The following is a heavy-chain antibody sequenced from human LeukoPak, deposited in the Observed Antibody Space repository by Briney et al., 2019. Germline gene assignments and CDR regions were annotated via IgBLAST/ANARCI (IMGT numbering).Heavy chain of an antibody. D-gene: IGHD6-13*01. J-gene: IGHJ3*02. CDR2: IDTNTGNP. CDR1: GYTFITYA. V-gene: IGHV7-4-1*02. CDR3: ARLAATGTGANDAFDI. Sequence: ASVKVSCKASGYTFITYAINWVRQAPGRGLEWMGWIDTNTGNPAYAQGFTGRFVFSLDTSVNTAFLQISSLKAEDTAVYYCARLAATGTGANDAFDIWGQGTMVTVSS.